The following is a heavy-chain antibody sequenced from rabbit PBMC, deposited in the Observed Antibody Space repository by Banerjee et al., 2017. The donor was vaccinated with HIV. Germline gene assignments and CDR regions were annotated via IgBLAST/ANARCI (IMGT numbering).Heavy chain of an antibody. V-gene: IGHV1S40*01. Sequence: QSLEESGGDLVKPGASLTLTCTASGFSFSSSYYMCWVRQTPGKGLEWIACIGAGSSGSTYYATWAKGRFTVSKTSSTTVTLQMTSLTAADTATYFCARGDSSSGYSFNLWGPGTLVTVS. CDR2: IGAGSSGST. J-gene: IGHJ4*01. CDR3: ARGDSSSGYSFNL. D-gene: IGHD1-1*01. CDR1: GFSFSSSYY.